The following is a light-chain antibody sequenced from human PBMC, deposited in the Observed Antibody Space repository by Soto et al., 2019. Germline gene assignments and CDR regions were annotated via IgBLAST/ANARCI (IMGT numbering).Light chain of an antibody. CDR2: AVS. V-gene: IGLV2-14*03. J-gene: IGLJ2*01. CDR1: SSDVGGHNY. CDR3: SSYRNINTVI. Sequence: QSALTQPASVSGSPGQSITISCIGTSSDVGGHNYVSWYQQHTGKAPKLLIYAVSDRVSGVSDRFSASKSGNAASLTISGLQADDEADYFCSSYRNINTVIFGGGTKLTVL.